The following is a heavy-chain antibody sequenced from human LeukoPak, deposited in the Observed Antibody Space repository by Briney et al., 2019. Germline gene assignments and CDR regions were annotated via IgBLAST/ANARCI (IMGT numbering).Heavy chain of an antibody. J-gene: IGHJ4*02. D-gene: IGHD2-2*02. CDR3: ARGGGYCTGPSCYTFDY. Sequence: GGSLRLSCAASGFTFSSYSTNWVRQAPGKGLEWVSSISSSSSYIYYADSVKGRFTISRDNAKNSLYLQMNSLRAEDTTVFYCARGGGYCTGPSCYTFDYWGQGTLVTVSS. V-gene: IGHV3-21*01. CDR2: ISSSSSYI. CDR1: GFTFSSYS.